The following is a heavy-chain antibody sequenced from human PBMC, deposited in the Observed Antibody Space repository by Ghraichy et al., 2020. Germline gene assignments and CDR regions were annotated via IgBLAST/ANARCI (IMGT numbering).Heavy chain of an antibody. J-gene: IGHJ3*02. CDR3: ARWDEGRRAFEM. CDR2: GHYNGRT. V-gene: IGHV4-59*01. CDR1: GASISAYY. D-gene: IGHD1-26*01. Sequence: NLSLTFAVSGASISAYYWNWIRQPPGKGLEWIGYGHYNGRTLQNPSLKSRVTMSVDTSKNQFSLKMISVTAADTGVYFCARWDEGRRAFEMWGQGTMVTVSS.